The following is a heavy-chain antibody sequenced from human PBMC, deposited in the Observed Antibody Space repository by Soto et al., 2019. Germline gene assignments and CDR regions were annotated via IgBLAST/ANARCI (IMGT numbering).Heavy chain of an antibody. V-gene: IGHV1-8*01. CDR2: MNPNSGDT. Sequence: QVQLVQSGAEVKKPGASVKVSCKATGYTFTTYDINWVRQATGQGLEWMGWMNPNSGDTGYAQKFQGRVTMTRDTSISTAYMELSTLTSEDTAVYYCVRGLEWLRNYWGQGTLVTVPS. CDR1: GYTFTTYD. CDR3: VRGLEWLRNY. D-gene: IGHD5-12*01. J-gene: IGHJ4*02.